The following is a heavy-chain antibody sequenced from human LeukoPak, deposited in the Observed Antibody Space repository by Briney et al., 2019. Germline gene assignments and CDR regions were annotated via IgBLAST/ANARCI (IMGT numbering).Heavy chain of an antibody. D-gene: IGHD5-12*01. CDR3: AKCGNSGCHLIDY. Sequence: GGSLGLSCAASGFTFNTNAMSWVRQAPGKGLEWVSAISGRTGGTYYADSVKGRFTISRGNSKSTLYLQMDSLRAEDTAVYYCAKCGNSGCHLIDYWGQGTLVTVSS. CDR2: ISGRTGGT. V-gene: IGHV3-23*01. CDR1: GFTFNTNA. J-gene: IGHJ4*02.